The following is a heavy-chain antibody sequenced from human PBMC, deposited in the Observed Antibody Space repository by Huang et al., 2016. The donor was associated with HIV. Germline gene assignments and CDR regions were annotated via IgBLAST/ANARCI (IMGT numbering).Heavy chain of an antibody. D-gene: IGHD3-10*01. Sequence: QLQLQESGPGLVKPSETLSLTCTVSGGSIRSDNYYWGWIRQPPGKGLEWIGGIYYSGSTYDHPSLKRRVTITVDTSKNHFSLRMRSVTAADTAVYYCARLPGSITMIRGVITDPYWGQGTLVTVSS. CDR3: ARLPGSITMIRGVITDPY. CDR2: IYYSGST. CDR1: GGSIRSDNYY. V-gene: IGHV4-39*02. J-gene: IGHJ4*02.